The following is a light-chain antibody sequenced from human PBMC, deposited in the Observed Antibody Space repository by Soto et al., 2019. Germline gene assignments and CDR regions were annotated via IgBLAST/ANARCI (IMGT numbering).Light chain of an antibody. CDR1: QDISKW. Sequence: DIQMTQSPSSVSASVGDRVTITCRASQDISKWLAWFQQKPGKAPKLLYAASTLQSGVPSRFSGSGSGTDFTLTISSLQPEDFATYYFQQASRFPLTFGGGTKVEIK. V-gene: IGKV1-12*01. CDR2: AAS. J-gene: IGKJ4*01. CDR3: QQASRFPLT.